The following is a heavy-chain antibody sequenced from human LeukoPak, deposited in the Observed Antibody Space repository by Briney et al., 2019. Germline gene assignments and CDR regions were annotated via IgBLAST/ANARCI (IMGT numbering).Heavy chain of an antibody. D-gene: IGHD3-10*01. CDR2: ISGSGGST. CDR1: GFTFSSYA. J-gene: IGHJ4*02. Sequence: PGGSLRLSCAASGFTFSSYAMSWVRQAPGKGLEWVSAISGSGGSTYYADSVKGRYTISRDNAKNSLSLQMNSLRDEDTAVYYCARGGYYGSGIYSYFDFWGQGTLVTVSS. V-gene: IGHV3-23*01. CDR3: ARGGYYGSGIYSYFDF.